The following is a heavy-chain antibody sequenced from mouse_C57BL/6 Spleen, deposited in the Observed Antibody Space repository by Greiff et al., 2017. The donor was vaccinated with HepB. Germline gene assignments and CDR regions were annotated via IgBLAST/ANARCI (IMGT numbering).Heavy chain of an antibody. V-gene: IGHV1-26*01. CDR3: ARNWEDYFDY. D-gene: IGHD4-1*01. CDR2: INPNNGGT. J-gene: IGHJ2*01. Sequence: EVQLQQSGPELVKPGASVKISCKASGYTFTDYYMNWVKQSHGKSLEWIGDINPNNGGTSYNQKFKGKATLTVDTSSSTAYMELRSLTSEDSADYYCARNWEDYFDYWGQGTTLTVSS. CDR1: GYTFTDYY.